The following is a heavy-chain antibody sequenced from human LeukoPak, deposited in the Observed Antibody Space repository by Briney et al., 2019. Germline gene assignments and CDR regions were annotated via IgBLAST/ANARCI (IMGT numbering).Heavy chain of an antibody. V-gene: IGHV4-34*01. Sequence: SKTLSLTCAVYGGSFSGYYWSWIRQPPGKGLEWIGEINHSGSTNYSPSLKSRVTISVDTSKDQFSLKVSSVTAADTAVYYCARMYSGSYFNWFDPWGQGTLVTVSS. J-gene: IGHJ5*02. CDR2: INHSGST. D-gene: IGHD1-26*01. CDR1: GGSFSGYY. CDR3: ARMYSGSYFNWFDP.